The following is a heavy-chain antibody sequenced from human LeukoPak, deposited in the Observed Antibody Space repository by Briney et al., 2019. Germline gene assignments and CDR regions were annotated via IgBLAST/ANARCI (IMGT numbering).Heavy chain of an antibody. V-gene: IGHV3-21*06. CDR1: GFAFSSYN. D-gene: IGHD2-2*01. Sequence: GGSLRLXCAASGFAFSSYNMKWVRQAPGKGLESVSFISTTSTYIYYADSVKGRFTVSRDNSKNLLYLQMDSLRVEDTAVYYCARAGTCSSTSCDGGIEYWGQGTLVTVSS. CDR3: ARAGTCSSTSCDGGIEY. J-gene: IGHJ4*02. CDR2: ISTTSTYI.